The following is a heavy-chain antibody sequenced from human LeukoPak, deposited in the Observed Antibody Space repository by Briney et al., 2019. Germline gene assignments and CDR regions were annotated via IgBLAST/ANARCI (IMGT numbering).Heavy chain of an antibody. J-gene: IGHJ3*02. V-gene: IGHV4-59*08. CDR1: GGSISSYY. CDR3: ARGPYSYDSSGAFDI. Sequence: PSETLSLTCTVSGGSISSYYWSWIRQPPGKGLEWIGSIYYSGSTNYNPSLKSRVTISVDTSKNQFSLKLSSVTAADTAVYFCARGPYSYDSSGAFDIWGQGTMVTVSS. CDR2: IYYSGST. D-gene: IGHD3-22*01.